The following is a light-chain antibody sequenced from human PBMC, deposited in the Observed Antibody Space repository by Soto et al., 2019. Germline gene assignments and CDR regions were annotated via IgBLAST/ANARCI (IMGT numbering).Light chain of an antibody. CDR1: QSIGDY. CDR3: QQRSAWPLT. Sequence: IVLTQSPATLSLSPGEGATLSCRSSQSIGDYVAWFQQKPGQAPRLLIYDGSNRAVGIPARFSGSASGTDSTLTISSLEPEDFAVYYCQQRSAWPLTCGGWTRVEI. J-gene: IGKJ4*01. V-gene: IGKV3-11*01. CDR2: DGS.